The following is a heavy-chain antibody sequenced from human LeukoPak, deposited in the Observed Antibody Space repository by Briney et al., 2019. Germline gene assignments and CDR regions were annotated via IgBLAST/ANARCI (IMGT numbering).Heavy chain of an antibody. V-gene: IGHV4-4*07. CDR3: ARGRDYYGSGSYSYSDY. J-gene: IGHJ4*02. CDR2: IYTSGST. Sequence: SETLSLTCTVSGGSISNYYWSWTRQPAGKGLEWIGRIYTSGSTNYNPSLRSRVTMSVDTSKNQFSLKLSSVTAADTAVYYCARGRDYYGSGSYSYSDYWGQGTLVTVSS. D-gene: IGHD3-10*01. CDR1: GGSISNYY.